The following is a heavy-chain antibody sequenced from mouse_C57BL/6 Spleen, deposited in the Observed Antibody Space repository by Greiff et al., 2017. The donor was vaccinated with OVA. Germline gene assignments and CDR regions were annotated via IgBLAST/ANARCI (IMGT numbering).Heavy chain of an antibody. CDR1: GFTFSDAW. D-gene: IGHD4-1*01. V-gene: IGHV6-6*01. Sequence: EVKVEESGGGLVQPGGSMKLSCAASGFTFSDAWMDWVRQSPEKGLEWVAEIRNKANNHATYYAESVKGRFTISRDDSKSSVYLQMNSLRAEDTGIYYCTRPGTWGYYFDYWGQGTTLTVSS. CDR2: IRNKANNHAT. J-gene: IGHJ2*01. CDR3: TRPGTWGYYFDY.